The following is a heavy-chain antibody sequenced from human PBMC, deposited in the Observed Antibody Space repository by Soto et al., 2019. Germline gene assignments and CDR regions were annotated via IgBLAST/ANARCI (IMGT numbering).Heavy chain of an antibody. CDR2: ISSSGSTI. D-gene: IGHD6-19*01. Sequence: QVQLVESGGGLVKPGGSLRLSCAASGFTFSDYYMSWIRQAPGKGLEWVSYISSSGSTIYYADSVKVRFTISRDNAKNSLYLQMNSLSAEGTAVYYCASADGGGWPYYYYYMDVWGNGTTVTVSS. J-gene: IGHJ6*03. V-gene: IGHV3-11*01. CDR3: ASADGGGWPYYYYYMDV. CDR1: GFTFSDYY.